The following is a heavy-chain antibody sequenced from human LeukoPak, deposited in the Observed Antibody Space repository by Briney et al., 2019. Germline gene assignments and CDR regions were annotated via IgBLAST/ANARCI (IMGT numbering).Heavy chain of an antibody. CDR1: GGSISSYY. V-gene: IGHV4-4*07. CDR3: ARHYGSGSSMVVSFDY. CDR2: IYTSGST. D-gene: IGHD3-10*01. J-gene: IGHJ4*02. Sequence: PSEPLSLTCTVSGGSISSYYWSWIRQPAGKGLEWIGRIYTSGSTNYNPSLKSRVTMSVDTSKNQFSLKLSSVTAADTAVYYCARHYGSGSSMVVSFDYWGQGTLVTVSS.